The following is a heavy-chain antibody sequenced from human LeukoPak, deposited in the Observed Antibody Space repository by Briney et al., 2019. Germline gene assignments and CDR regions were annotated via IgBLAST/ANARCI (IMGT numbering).Heavy chain of an antibody. V-gene: IGHV3-30*03. Sequence: GGSLILSCAVSGFTFSSYGMHWVRQAPGKGLEWVAVISFDGSDKYYADSVKGRFAISRDNSKNTVFLQMNSLRTEDTAVYYCASGKYLYYFDYWGQGTLVTVSS. CDR3: ASGKYLYYFDY. CDR2: ISFDGSDK. J-gene: IGHJ4*02. CDR1: GFTFSSYG. D-gene: IGHD2-2*01.